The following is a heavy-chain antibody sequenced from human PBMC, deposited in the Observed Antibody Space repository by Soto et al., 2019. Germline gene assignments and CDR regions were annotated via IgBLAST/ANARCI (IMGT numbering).Heavy chain of an antibody. J-gene: IGHJ6*02. Sequence: GGSLRLSCAASGFTFSSYSMNWVRQAPGKGLEWVSYISSSSSTIYYADSVKGRFTISRDNAKNSLYLQMNSLRDEDTAVYYCARPGGHYDFWSGYYTGAPTMDVWGQGTTVTVSS. V-gene: IGHV3-48*02. CDR1: GFTFSSYS. D-gene: IGHD3-3*01. CDR3: ARPGGHYDFWSGYYTGAPTMDV. CDR2: ISSSSSTI.